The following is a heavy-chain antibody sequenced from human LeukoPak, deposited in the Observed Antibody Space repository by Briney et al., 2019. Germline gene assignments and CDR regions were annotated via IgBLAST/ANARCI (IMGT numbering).Heavy chain of an antibody. V-gene: IGHV1-18*01. Sequence: ASVKVSCKTSGYTFSTYGLSWVRQAPGQGLEWMGWISGNSGKTHYAQQFQDRVTLTTDTSSTTAFMELRSLRSDDTAMYYCARNAGSYFAFAPWGQGTLVTVSS. D-gene: IGHD1-26*01. CDR2: ISGNSGKT. J-gene: IGHJ5*02. CDR3: ARNAGSYFAFAP. CDR1: GYTFSTYG.